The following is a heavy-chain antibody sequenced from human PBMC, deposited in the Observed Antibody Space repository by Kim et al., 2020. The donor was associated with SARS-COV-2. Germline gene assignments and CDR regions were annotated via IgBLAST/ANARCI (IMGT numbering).Heavy chain of an antibody. V-gene: IGHV3-9*01. CDR3: AKDTGLQRSLRCFDY. Sequence: DSVKGRFTISRDNAKNSLYLQMNSLRAEDTALYYCAKDTGLQRSLRCFDYWGQGTLVTVSS. D-gene: IGHD4-4*01. J-gene: IGHJ4*02.